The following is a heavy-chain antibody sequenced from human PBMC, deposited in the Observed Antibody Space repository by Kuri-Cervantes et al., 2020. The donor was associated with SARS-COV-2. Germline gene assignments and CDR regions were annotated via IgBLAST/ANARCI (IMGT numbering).Heavy chain of an antibody. V-gene: IGHV1-69*10. CDR3: ARAVIDYYGSGSYYHYYGMDV. J-gene: IGHJ6*02. D-gene: IGHD3-10*01. CDR2: IIPILGIA. CDR1: GGTFSSYA. Sequence: SVKVSCKASGGTFSSYAISWVRQAPGQGLEWMGGIIPILGIANYAQKFQGRVTITADKSTSTAYMELSSLRSDDTAVYYCARAVIDYYGSGSYYHYYGMDVWGQGTTVTVSS.